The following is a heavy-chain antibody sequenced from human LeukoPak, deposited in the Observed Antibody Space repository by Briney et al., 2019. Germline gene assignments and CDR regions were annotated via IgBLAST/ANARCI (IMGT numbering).Heavy chain of an antibody. CDR1: GYTFTSYY. CDR3: AREEGAVAGDFDY. CDR2: INPSGGST. D-gene: IGHD6-19*01. V-gene: IGHV1-46*01. J-gene: IGHJ4*02. Sequence: AAVKVFCKASGYTFTSYYMHWVRQTPGQGLEWMGIINPSGGSTSYAQKFQGRVTMTRDTSTSTVYMELSSLRSEDTVVYYCAREEGAVAGDFDYWGQGTLVTVSS.